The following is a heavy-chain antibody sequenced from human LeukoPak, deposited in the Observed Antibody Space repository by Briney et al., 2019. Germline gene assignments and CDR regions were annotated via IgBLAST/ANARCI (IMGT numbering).Heavy chain of an antibody. CDR3: ARERDYGDYGGPLGY. CDR1: GFTFSSYA. V-gene: IGHV3-23*01. D-gene: IGHD4-17*01. Sequence: GGSLRLSCAASGFTFSSYAMDWVRQAPGKGLEWVSVISGAGNTAYYADSVKGRFTISRDNAKNSLYLHMNSLRDEDTAVYYCARERDYGDYGGPLGYWGQGTLVTVSS. J-gene: IGHJ4*02. CDR2: ISGAGNTA.